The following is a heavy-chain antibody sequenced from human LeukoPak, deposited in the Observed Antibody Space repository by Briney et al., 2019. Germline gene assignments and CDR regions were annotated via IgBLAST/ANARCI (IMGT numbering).Heavy chain of an antibody. J-gene: IGHJ4*02. Sequence: GGSLRLSCSASGFTFGSYGMHWVRQAPGKGLEWVALIWYHGNDVDYADSVEGRFTISRDNSKNTLYLQMNSVRAEDTAVYFCARDFWNEPSKYFDYWGQGTLVTVSS. CDR1: GFTFGSYG. D-gene: IGHD3-3*01. CDR2: IWYHGNDV. CDR3: ARDFWNEPSKYFDY. V-gene: IGHV3-33*01.